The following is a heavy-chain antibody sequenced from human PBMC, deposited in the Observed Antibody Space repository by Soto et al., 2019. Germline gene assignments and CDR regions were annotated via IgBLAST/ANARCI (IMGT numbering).Heavy chain of an antibody. Sequence: GGSLRLSCVASGFTFSSYALHWVRQAPGKGLEWVALISNDGMNTFYADSAKGRMTVSRDKAEKTMYLQMNSLTAEDTAVYYCAKGLRFMEHWGQGTVVTVSS. CDR1: GFTFSSYA. J-gene: IGHJ1*01. V-gene: IGHV3-30-3*02. CDR3: AKGLRFMEH. CDR2: ISNDGMNT. D-gene: IGHD1-1*01.